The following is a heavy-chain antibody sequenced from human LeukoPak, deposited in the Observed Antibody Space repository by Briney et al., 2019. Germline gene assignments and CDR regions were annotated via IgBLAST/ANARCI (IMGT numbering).Heavy chain of an antibody. Sequence: SETLSLTCTVSGGSISYYYWSWIRQPPGKGLEWIGYIYSSGSTNYNPSLKRRVTMSVDTSKNQFSLKLKSVTAADTAVYYCARGIPGYYDTSGYYYDYWGQGTLVTVSS. CDR1: GGSISYYY. V-gene: IGHV4-59*01. D-gene: IGHD3-22*01. CDR3: ARGIPGYYDTSGYYYDY. J-gene: IGHJ4*02. CDR2: IYSSGST.